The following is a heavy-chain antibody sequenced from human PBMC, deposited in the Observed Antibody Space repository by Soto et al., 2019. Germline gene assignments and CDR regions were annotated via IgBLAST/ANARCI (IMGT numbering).Heavy chain of an antibody. CDR3: ARGPVLTTVTTFDY. CDR1: GGSMSSYY. D-gene: IGHD4-17*01. V-gene: IGHV4-59*01. J-gene: IGHJ4*02. CDR2: IYYSGST. Sequence: ETLPLTGTGSGGSMSSYYWSWIRQPTGKGLEWIGYIYYSGSTNYNPSLKSRVTISVDTSKNQFSLKLSSVTAADTAVYYCARGPVLTTVTTFDYWGQGTLVTVSS.